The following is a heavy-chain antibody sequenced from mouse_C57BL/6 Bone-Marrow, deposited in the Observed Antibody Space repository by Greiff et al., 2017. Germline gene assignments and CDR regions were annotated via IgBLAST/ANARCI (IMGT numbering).Heavy chain of an antibody. CDR2: INPNYGTT. CDR1: GYSFTDYN. Sequence: EVQLQQSGPELVKPGASVKISCKASGYSFTDYNMNWVKQSNGKSLEWIGVINPNYGTTSYNQKFKGKATLTADKSSSTAYMQLSSLTSEDSAVYFCASSLWLRRPSFDYWGQGTTLTVSS. CDR3: ASSLWLRRPSFDY. J-gene: IGHJ2*01. V-gene: IGHV1-39*01. D-gene: IGHD2-2*01.